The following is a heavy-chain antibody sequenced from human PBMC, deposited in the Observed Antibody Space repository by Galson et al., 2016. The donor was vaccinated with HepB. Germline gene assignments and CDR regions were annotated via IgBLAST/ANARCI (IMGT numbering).Heavy chain of an antibody. CDR3: ARGSPQGQYYYYMDV. J-gene: IGHJ6*03. CDR1: DGSINGYY. V-gene: IGHV4-4*07. Sequence: SETLSLTCTVSDGSINGYYWNWIRLPAGKGLEWIGRFYSTENIKYNPSLQSRVTMSVDTSKNQISLKLNSVTAADTAMYYCARGSPQGQYYYYMDVWGKGTTVSVSS. CDR2: FYSTENI. D-gene: IGHD6-13*01.